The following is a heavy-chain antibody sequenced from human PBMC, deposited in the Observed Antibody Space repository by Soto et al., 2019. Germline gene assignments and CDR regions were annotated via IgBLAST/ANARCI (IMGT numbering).Heavy chain of an antibody. CDR2: IYYTGST. CDR3: ATDLASKFDY. CDR1: GGSISSDYYY. J-gene: IGHJ4*02. V-gene: IGHV4-30-4*01. Sequence: HVQLQESGPGLVKPSQTLSLTCTVSGGSISSDYYYWSWIRQPPGKGLEWLAFIYYTGSTYYNPSHQSRLTISIDTSKNQFSLSLRSVTAADTAVYYCATDLASKFDYWGQGTLVTVSS.